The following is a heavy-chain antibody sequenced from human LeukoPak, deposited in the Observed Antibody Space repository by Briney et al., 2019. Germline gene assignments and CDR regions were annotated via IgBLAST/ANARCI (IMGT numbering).Heavy chain of an antibody. D-gene: IGHD6-19*01. CDR3: ATSRGAGRLGRAFDY. V-gene: IGHV4-34*01. CDR2: INHSGST. CDR1: GGSFSGYY. Sequence: PSETLSLTCAVYGGSFSGYYWSWIRQPPGKGLEWIGEINHSGSTNYNPSLKSRVTISVDTSKNQFSLKLSSVTAADTAVYYCATSRGAGRLGRAFDYWGQGTLVTVSS. J-gene: IGHJ4*02.